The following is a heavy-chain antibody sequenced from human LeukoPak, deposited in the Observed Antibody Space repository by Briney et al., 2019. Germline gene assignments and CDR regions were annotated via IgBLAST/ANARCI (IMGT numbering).Heavy chain of an antibody. J-gene: IGHJ4*02. D-gene: IGHD3-16*01. Sequence: GGSQRLSCAASGFSFGIYWMSWVRQAPGKGLEWVAYIQQDGSETYYADSVKGRFTISRDNAKNSLHLQMNSLRVEDTAVYYCARDGGGLDYWGQGTQVTVSS. CDR3: ARDGGGLDY. CDR1: GFSFGIYW. V-gene: IGHV3-7*01. CDR2: IQQDGSET.